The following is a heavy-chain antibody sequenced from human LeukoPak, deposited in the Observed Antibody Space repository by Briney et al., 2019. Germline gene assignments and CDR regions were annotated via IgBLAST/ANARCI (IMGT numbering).Heavy chain of an antibody. J-gene: IGHJ5*02. D-gene: IGHD6-13*01. CDR3: ARGYSSRLYNWLDP. V-gene: IGHV3-23*01. CDR2: ISGSGGST. Sequence: GGSLRLSCAASGFTFSSYAMGWVRQAPGKGLEWVSAISGSGGSTYYADSVKGRFTISRDNAKNTLYLQMNSLTAEDTAVYYCARGYSSRLYNWLDPWGQGTLVTVSS. CDR1: GFTFSSYA.